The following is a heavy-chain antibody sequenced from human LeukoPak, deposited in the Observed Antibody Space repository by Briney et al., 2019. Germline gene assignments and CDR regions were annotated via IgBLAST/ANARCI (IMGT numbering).Heavy chain of an antibody. CDR3: ARDVGASAPDAFDI. Sequence: PGGSLRLSCAASGFTFSTYNMNWVRQAPGKGLEWVSSISSSSNYIYYADSVKGRFTISRDNAKNSLYLQMNSLRAEDTDVYYCARDVGASAPDAFDIWGQGSMVTVSS. D-gene: IGHD1-26*01. J-gene: IGHJ3*02. CDR1: GFTFSTYN. V-gene: IGHV3-21*01. CDR2: ISSSSNYI.